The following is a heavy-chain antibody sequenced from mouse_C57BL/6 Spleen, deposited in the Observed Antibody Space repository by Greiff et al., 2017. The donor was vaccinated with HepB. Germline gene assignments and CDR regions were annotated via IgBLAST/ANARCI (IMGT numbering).Heavy chain of an antibody. CDR3: AREGDGYPFDY. D-gene: IGHD2-3*01. V-gene: IGHV1-64*01. CDR1: GYTFTSYW. CDR2: IHPNSGST. J-gene: IGHJ2*01. Sequence: QVQLQQPGAELVKPGASVKLSCKASGYTFTSYWMHWVKQRPGQGLEWIGMIHPNSGSTNYNEKFKSKATLTVDKSSSTAYMQRSSLTSEDSAVYYCAREGDGYPFDYWGQGTTLTVSS.